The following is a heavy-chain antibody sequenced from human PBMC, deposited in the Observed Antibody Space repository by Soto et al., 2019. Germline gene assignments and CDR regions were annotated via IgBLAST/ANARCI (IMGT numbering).Heavy chain of an antibody. Sequence: EVQLLESGGGLVQPGGSLRLSCAASGFTFSTYAMSWFRQAPGKGLEWVSGIGASGAGTYYAESVKGRFTISRDNSKNTLHLQMNSLRAEDTAVYYCALRKTGSFFDYWGQGTLVTVSS. CDR1: GFTFSTYA. CDR2: IGASGAGT. D-gene: IGHD3-10*01. J-gene: IGHJ4*02. V-gene: IGHV3-23*01. CDR3: ALRKTGSFFDY.